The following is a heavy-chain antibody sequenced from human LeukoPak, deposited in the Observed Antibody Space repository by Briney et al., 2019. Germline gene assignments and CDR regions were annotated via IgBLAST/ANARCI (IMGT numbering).Heavy chain of an antibody. J-gene: IGHJ4*02. CDR2: IKEDGTET. CDR3: AKEGRSLQTY. D-gene: IGHD5-24*01. V-gene: IGHV3-7*03. CDR1: GFMFSSNW. Sequence: GGSLRLSCAASGFMFSSNWMSWVRLVPGKGLEWVANIKEDGTETYYVDSVKGRFTISRDNAKNSLYLQMNSLRVEDTAVYYCAKEGRSLQTYWGQGTLVTVSS.